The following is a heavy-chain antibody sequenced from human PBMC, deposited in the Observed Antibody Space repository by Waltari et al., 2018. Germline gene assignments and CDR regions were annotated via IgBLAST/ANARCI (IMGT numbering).Heavy chain of an antibody. CDR2: IYYSGST. V-gene: IGHV4-39*07. Sequence: QLQLQESGPGLVKPSETLSLTCTVSGGSISSSSYYWGWIRQPPGKGLEWIGSIYYSGSTYDNPSLSSRVTISVDTSKNQFSLKLSSVTAADTAVYYCARGGWYFFDYWGQGTLVTVSS. J-gene: IGHJ4*02. CDR1: GGSISSSSYY. CDR3: ARGGWYFFDY. D-gene: IGHD6-19*01.